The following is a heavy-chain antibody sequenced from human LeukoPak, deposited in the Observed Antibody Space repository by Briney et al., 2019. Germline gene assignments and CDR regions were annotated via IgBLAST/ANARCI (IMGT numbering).Heavy chain of an antibody. J-gene: IGHJ4*02. CDR3: ARGYCSSTTCPPFDY. D-gene: IGHD2-2*01. CDR2: ISYDGSNK. CDR1: GFTFSSHA. V-gene: IGHV3-30*04. Sequence: GGSLRLSCAASGFTFSSHAMHWVRQAPGKGLEWVAVISYDGSNKYYADSVKGRFTISRDNSKNTLYLQMNSLRAEDAAVYYCARGYCSSTTCPPFDYWGQGTLVTVSS.